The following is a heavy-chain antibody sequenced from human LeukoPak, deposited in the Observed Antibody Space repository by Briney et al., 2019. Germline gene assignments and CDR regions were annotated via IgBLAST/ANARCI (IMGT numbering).Heavy chain of an antibody. Sequence: ASVKVSCKASGYTFTSNGISWVRQAPGQGLEWMGWISSYSGNTNYAQNLQGRVTMTTDTSTSTAYMELRSLRSDDTAVYYCARDRTYAFDYWGQGTLATVSS. CDR2: ISSYSGNT. V-gene: IGHV1-18*04. CDR1: GYTFTSNG. D-gene: IGHD1/OR15-1a*01. CDR3: ARDRTYAFDY. J-gene: IGHJ4*02.